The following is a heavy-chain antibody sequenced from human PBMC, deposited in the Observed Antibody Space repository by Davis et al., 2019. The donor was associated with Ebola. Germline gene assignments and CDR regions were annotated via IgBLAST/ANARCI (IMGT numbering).Heavy chain of an antibody. V-gene: IGHV4-34*12. CDR2: VFYSGST. CDR3: ARVRGNYYSYMDV. J-gene: IGHJ6*03. Sequence: SETLSLTCAVSGGSFSGYFWSWIRQPPGKGLEWIGSVFYSGSTYYNPSLKSRVTISVDTSKNQFSLKVTSVTAADTALYYCARVRGNYYSYMDVWGKGTTVTVSS. CDR1: GGSFSGYF. D-gene: IGHD1-1*01.